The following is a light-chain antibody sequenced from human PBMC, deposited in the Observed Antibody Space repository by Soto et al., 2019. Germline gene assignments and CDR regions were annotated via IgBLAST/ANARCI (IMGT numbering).Light chain of an antibody. CDR3: QQYGSSPYT. CDR2: GAS. Sequence: EILLTQSPGTLSLSPGERATLSCRASQSVRNSYLAWYQQKPGQAPRLLISGASGRATGIPDRFSGSGSGTDFTLTISRLGPEDFSVYYCQQYGSSPYTFGQGTKLEI. J-gene: IGKJ2*01. V-gene: IGKV3-20*01. CDR1: QSVRNSY.